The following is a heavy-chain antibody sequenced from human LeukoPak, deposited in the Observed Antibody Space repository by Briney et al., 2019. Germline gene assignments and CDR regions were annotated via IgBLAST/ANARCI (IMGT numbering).Heavy chain of an antibody. Sequence: ASVKVSCKASGGTFSSYAISWVRQAPGQGLEWMGWINPNSGGTNYAQKFQGRVTMTRDTSISTAYMELSRLRSDDMAVYYCARGLVRGVNVGDYWGQGTLVTVSS. CDR1: GGTFSSYA. J-gene: IGHJ4*02. D-gene: IGHD3-10*01. CDR3: ARGLVRGVNVGDY. CDR2: INPNSGGT. V-gene: IGHV1-2*02.